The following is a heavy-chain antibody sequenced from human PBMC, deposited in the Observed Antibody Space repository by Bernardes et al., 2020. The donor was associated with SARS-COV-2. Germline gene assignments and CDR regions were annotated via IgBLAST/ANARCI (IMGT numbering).Heavy chain of an antibody. CDR2: IYYSGST. CDR1: GGFISSYY. D-gene: IGHD2-2*01. V-gene: IGHV4-59*01. Sequence: SETLSLTCTVSGGFISSYYWSWIRQPPGKGLEWIGYIYYSGSTNYNPSLKSRVTISVDTSKNQFSLKLSSVTAADTAVYYCARVGCSSTSCPDAFDIWGQGTMVTVSS. CDR3: ARVGCSSTSCPDAFDI. J-gene: IGHJ3*02.